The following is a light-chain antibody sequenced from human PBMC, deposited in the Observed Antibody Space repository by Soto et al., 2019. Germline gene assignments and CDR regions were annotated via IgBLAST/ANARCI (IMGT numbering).Light chain of an antibody. CDR3: CSFAGNYIYV. Sequence: QSVLTQPRSVSGSPGQSVTISCTGTGSDVGGYNYVSWYLQHPGKAPKVMIYDVSKRPSGVPDRFSGSKSGNTASLTISGLQSADEADYYCCSFAGNYIYVFGTGTKVTVL. V-gene: IGLV2-11*01. J-gene: IGLJ1*01. CDR2: DVS. CDR1: GSDVGGYNY.